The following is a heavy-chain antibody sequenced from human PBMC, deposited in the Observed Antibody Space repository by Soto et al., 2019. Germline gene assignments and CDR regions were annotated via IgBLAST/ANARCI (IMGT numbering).Heavy chain of an antibody. CDR1: GGSISSYY. CDR3: ARHLPYCGGDCYSLDY. CDR2: IYYSAST. V-gene: IGHV4-59*08. J-gene: IGHJ4*02. D-gene: IGHD2-21*02. Sequence: SETLSLTCAVYGGSISSYYWSWIRQPPGKGLEWIGYIYYSASTNYSPSLKSRVTISVDTSKNQFSLNLSSVTAADTAVYYCARHLPYCGGDCYSLDYWGQGTLVTVSS.